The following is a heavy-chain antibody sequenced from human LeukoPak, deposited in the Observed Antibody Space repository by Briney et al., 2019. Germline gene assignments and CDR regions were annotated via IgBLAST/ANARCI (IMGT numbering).Heavy chain of an antibody. V-gene: IGHV4-34*01. Sequence: SETLSLTCAVYGGSFSGYYWSWIRQPPGKGLEWIGEINHSGSTNYNPSLKSRVTISVDTSKNQFSLKLSSVTAADTAVYYCARHGPSYDFLSRRKPNWFDPWGQGTLVTVSS. J-gene: IGHJ5*02. CDR1: GGSFSGYY. D-gene: IGHD3-3*01. CDR2: INHSGST. CDR3: ARHGPSYDFLSRRKPNWFDP.